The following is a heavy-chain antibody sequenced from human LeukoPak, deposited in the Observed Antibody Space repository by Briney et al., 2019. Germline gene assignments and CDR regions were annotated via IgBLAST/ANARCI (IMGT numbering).Heavy chain of an antibody. CDR2: INHSGST. CDR3: ARGPKVYCSSTSCPPWFDP. V-gene: IGHV4-34*01. CDR1: GGSFSGYY. D-gene: IGHD2-2*01. Sequence: SETLSLTCAVCGGSFSGYYWSWIRQPPGKGLEWIGEINHSGSTNYNPSLKSRVTISVDTSKNQFSLKLSSVTAADTAVYYCARGPKVYCSSTSCPPWFDPWGQGTLVTVSS. J-gene: IGHJ5*02.